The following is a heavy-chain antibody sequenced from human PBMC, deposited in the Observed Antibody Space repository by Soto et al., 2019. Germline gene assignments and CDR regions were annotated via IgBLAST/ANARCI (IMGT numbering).Heavy chain of an antibody. CDR1: GYTFTSYA. Sequence: ASVKVSCKASGYTFTSYAMHWVLQAPGERLEWMGWINAGNGNTKYPQKFQGRVTITRDTSASTAYMELSSLRSEDTAVYYCARGVDMITFGGVIAKYNWFDPWGQGTLVPSPQ. D-gene: IGHD3-16*02. CDR3: ARGVDMITFGGVIAKYNWFDP. CDR2: INAGNGNT. V-gene: IGHV1-3*01. J-gene: IGHJ5*02.